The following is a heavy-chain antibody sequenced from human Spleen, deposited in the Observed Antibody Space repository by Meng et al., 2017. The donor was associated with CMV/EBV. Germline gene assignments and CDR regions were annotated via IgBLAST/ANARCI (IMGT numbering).Heavy chain of an antibody. D-gene: IGHD3-16*01. CDR3: AKNRLSTGIMIDWFDP. V-gene: IGHV3-30*02. CDR1: FTFSNDG. CDR2: IRYDGSNK. Sequence: FTFSNDGIHWVRQAPGTGLEWVAFIRYDGSNKYYADSVKGRFTISRDNSKNTVYLQMDSLRAEDTAVYYCAKNRLSTGIMIDWFDPWGQGTLVTVSS. J-gene: IGHJ5*02.